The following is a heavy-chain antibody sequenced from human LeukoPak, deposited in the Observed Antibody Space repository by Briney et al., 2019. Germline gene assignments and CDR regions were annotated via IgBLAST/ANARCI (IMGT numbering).Heavy chain of an antibody. CDR3: ARGPVVTSSSWFDY. CDR1: GGSISGDY. CDR2: IYTSGNT. Sequence: SETLSLTCTVSGGSISGDYWSWTRQPPGKGPEWIGYIYTSGNTDYNPSLRSRVTISVDTSKHQFSLRLNSVTAADTAVYYCARGPVVTSSSWFDYWGRGTLVTVSS. J-gene: IGHJ4*02. V-gene: IGHV4-4*09. D-gene: IGHD6-6*01.